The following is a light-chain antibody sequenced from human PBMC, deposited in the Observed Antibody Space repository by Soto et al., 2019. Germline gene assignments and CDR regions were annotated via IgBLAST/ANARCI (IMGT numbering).Light chain of an antibody. CDR3: CSYAGSGTYV. CDR2: EGN. J-gene: IGLJ1*01. Sequence: QSALTQPASVSGSPGQSITISCTGTSSDVGSYNLVSWYQHHPGKAPQLIIYEGNRRPSGVSHRVSGSKSGNTASLTVSGLQTEDEADYYCCSYAGSGTYVVGTGTKLTVL. V-gene: IGLV2-23*01. CDR1: SSDVGSYNL.